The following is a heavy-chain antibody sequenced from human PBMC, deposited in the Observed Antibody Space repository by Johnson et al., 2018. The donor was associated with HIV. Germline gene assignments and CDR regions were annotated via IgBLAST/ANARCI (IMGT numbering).Heavy chain of an antibody. J-gene: IGHJ3*02. Sequence: VQLVESGGGLVQPGGSLRLSCAASRFTFSIYAMTWVRQAPGKGLEWVSGISGSGGGTYYADSGTGRFTISRDKSKNTLYLEMNSLRAEDTAVYYCAKDRGSGWYWDAFDIWGQWTMVTVSS. CDR1: RFTFSIYA. D-gene: IGHD6-19*01. CDR2: ISGSGGGT. V-gene: IGHV3-23*04. CDR3: AKDRGSGWYWDAFDI.